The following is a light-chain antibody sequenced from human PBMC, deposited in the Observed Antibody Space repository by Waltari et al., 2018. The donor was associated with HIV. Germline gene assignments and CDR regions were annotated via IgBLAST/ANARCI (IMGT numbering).Light chain of an antibody. CDR1: SPNIGGTS. Sequence: QSVLTQPPSVSAAPGQMVTISCSGSSPNIGGTSVSWYQQLPGTAPQLLIYETYNRPSGIPDRCSGSKSGTSATLAVTDLQTGDEADYYCGTWDNRLNAGIFGGGTKLAVL. CDR3: GTWDNRLNAGI. J-gene: IGLJ2*01. V-gene: IGLV1-51*02. CDR2: ETY.